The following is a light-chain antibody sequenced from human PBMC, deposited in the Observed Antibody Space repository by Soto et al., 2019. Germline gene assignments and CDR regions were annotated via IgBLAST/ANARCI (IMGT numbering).Light chain of an antibody. J-gene: IGLJ1*01. Sequence: QSALTQPASVSGSPGQSITISCTGTTSDVGGYNFVSWYQLHPGKAPKLMIFEVSNRPSGVSNRCSGSKSGNTASLTISGLQAEDEADYYCSSYTSSGTRVFGTGTKLTVL. CDR3: SSYTSSGTRV. V-gene: IGLV2-14*01. CDR1: TSDVGGYNF. CDR2: EVS.